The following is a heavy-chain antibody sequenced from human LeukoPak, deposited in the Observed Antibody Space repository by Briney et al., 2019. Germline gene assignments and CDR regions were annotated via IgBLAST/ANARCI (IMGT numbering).Heavy chain of an antibody. CDR1: GFTFSSYA. CDR3: ANVRVSLTADHYFDY. J-gene: IGHJ4*02. V-gene: IGHV3-23*01. CDR2: ISGSGGST. Sequence: PGGSLRLSCAASGFTFSSYAMSWVRQAPGKGLEWVSAISGSGGSTYYADSVKGRFTISRDNSKNTLYLQMNSLRAEDTAVYYCANVRVSLTADHYFDYWGQGTLVTVSS. D-gene: IGHD1-14*01.